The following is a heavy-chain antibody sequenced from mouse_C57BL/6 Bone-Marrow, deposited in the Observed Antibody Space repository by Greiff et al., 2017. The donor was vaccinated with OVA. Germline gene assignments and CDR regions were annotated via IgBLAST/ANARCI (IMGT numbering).Heavy chain of an antibody. CDR3: ARDYYGTFWYFDV. V-gene: IGHV1-69*01. CDR2: IDPSDSYT. CDR1: GYTFTSYW. D-gene: IGHD1-1*01. Sequence: QVQLKQPGAELVMPGASVKLSCKASGYTFTSYWMHWVKQRPGQGLEWIGEIDPSDSYTNYNQKFKGKSTLTVDKSSSTAYMQLSSLTSEYSAVYYCARDYYGTFWYFDVWGTGTTVTVSS. J-gene: IGHJ1*03.